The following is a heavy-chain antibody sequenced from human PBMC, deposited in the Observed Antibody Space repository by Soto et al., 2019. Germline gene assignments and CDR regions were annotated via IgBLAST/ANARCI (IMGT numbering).Heavy chain of an antibody. D-gene: IGHD6-13*01. CDR2: IIPIFGTA. CDR3: ARSTPPYSSSHDGMDV. J-gene: IGHJ6*02. V-gene: IGHV1-69*13. Sequence: SVKVSCKASGGTFSSYAISWVRQAPGQGLEWMGGIIPIFGTANYAQKFQGRVTITADESTSTAYMELSSLRSEDTAVYYCARSTPPYSSSHDGMDVWGQGTTVTVSS. CDR1: GGTFSSYA.